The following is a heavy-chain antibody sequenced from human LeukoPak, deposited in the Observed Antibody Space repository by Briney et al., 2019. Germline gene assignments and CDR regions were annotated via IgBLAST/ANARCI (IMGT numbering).Heavy chain of an antibody. CDR2: MSPNSGNT. D-gene: IGHD3-16*01. CDR3: ARGPSYVVTFGGVINWFDP. CDR1: GYTFTSYD. J-gene: IGHJ5*02. V-gene: IGHV1-8*01. Sequence: ASVKVSCKXSGYTFTSYDINWVRQATGQGLERMGWMSPNSGNTGYAQKFQGRVTMTRNTSISTAYMELSSLRPEDTAVYYCARGPSYVVTFGGVINWFDPWGQGTLVTVSS.